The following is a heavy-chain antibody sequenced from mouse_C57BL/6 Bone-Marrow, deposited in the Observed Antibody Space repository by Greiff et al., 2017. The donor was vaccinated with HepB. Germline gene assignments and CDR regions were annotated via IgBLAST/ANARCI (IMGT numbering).Heavy chain of an antibody. CDR3: ARESYYGSSSAWFAY. V-gene: IGHV1-19*01. D-gene: IGHD1-1*01. CDR1: GYTFTDYY. J-gene: IGHJ3*01. CDR2: INPYNGGT. Sequence: VQLKESGPVLVKPGASVKMSCKASGYTFTDYYTNWVKQSHGKSLEWIGVINPYNGGTSYNQKFKGKATLTVDKSSSTAYMELNSLTSEDSAVYYCARESYYGSSSAWFAYWGQGTLVTVSA.